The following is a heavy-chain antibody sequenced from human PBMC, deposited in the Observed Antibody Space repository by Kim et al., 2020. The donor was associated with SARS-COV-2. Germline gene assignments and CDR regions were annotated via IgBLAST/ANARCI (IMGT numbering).Heavy chain of an antibody. D-gene: IGHD3-10*01. J-gene: IGHJ3*02. V-gene: IGHV3-73*01. CDR2: IRSKANNYAT. CDR3: SRHSDFASSDGFDI. CDR1: GFTVSGSA. Sequence: GGSLRLSCAASGFTVSGSAMHWVRQASGKGLEWVGRIRSKANNYATTFAASVKGRFTISRDDSKSTAYLQMNSLKVEDTAVYYCSRHSDFASSDGFDIWGQGTMVTVSS.